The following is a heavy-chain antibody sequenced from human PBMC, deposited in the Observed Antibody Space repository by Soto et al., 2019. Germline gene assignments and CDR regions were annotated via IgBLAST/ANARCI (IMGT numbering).Heavy chain of an antibody. D-gene: IGHD3-10*01. CDR1: GFPSSTYGFSTYA. J-gene: IGHJ4*01. CDR3: AKGTSSEFLLSFDD. Sequence: GGSLRLSCLASGFPSSTYGFSTYAMTWVRQPPGKGLEWVSVITGSGGHSYYADSVKGRFTISRDNSRNTLFLKMDSLRADETAVYFCAKGTSSEFLLSFDDWGHGTLVTVSS. CDR2: ITGSGGHS. V-gene: IGHV3-23*01.